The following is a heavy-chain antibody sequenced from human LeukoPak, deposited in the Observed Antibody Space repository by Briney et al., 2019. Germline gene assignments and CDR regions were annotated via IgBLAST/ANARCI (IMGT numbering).Heavy chain of an antibody. CDR3: VTALEAILVPGYFDF. CDR2: FDPERKRT. CDR1: GYTLSESS. V-gene: IGHV1-24*01. D-gene: IGHD1-1*01. J-gene: IGHJ4*02. Sequence: ASVKVSCKVSGYTLSESSIHWVRQARGQGFEWMAGFDPERKRTLYAQKFQGRVTMTDDRSTDTTYMSLSGLTSEDTAVYYCVTALEAILVPGYFDFWGQGTQVIVSS.